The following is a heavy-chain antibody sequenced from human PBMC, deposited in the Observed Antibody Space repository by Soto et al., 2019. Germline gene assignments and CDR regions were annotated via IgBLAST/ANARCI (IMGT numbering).Heavy chain of an antibody. V-gene: IGHV1-69*15. CDR3: AGAGIAARQGIDY. CDR2: IIPMFGTT. CDR1: GDTFSSYG. J-gene: IGHJ4*02. D-gene: IGHD6-6*01. Sequence: QVQLVQSGAEVKKPGSSVKVSCKASGDTFSSYGINWVRQAPGQGLEWMGRIIPMFGTTNYAQKFRGRVTXTXDXXTSTAYMELIRLRSEDTAVYYCAGAGIAARQGIDYWGQGSLVTVSS.